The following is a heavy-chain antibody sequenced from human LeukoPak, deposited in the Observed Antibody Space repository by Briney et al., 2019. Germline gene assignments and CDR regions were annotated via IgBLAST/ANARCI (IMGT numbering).Heavy chain of an antibody. J-gene: IGHJ3*02. D-gene: IGHD4-23*01. Sequence: PGGSLRLSCAASGFTVSSNYMSWVRQAPGKGLEWVSVIYSGGSTYYADSVKGRFTISRDNSKNTLYLQMNSLRAEDTAVYYCARVGVHTVVTPLGAFDIWGQGTMVTVSS. CDR1: GFTVSSNY. CDR3: ARVGVHTVVTPLGAFDI. V-gene: IGHV3-66*01. CDR2: IYSGGST.